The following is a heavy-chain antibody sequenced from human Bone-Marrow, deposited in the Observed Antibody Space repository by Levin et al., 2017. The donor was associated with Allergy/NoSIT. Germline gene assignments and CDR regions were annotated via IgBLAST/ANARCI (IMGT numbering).Heavy chain of an antibody. D-gene: IGHD7-27*01. CDR1: GFTVNNNY. CDR3: ARNPGSTNWA. V-gene: IGHV3-53*01. J-gene: IGHJ5*02. CDR2: IYSNGNT. Sequence: GGSLRLSCAASGFTVNNNYMSWVRQAPGKGLEWVSLIYSNGNTKYADSVKGRFTISRDSSKNTLYLQMNSLRAEDTAVYYCARNPGSTNWAWGQGTLVGVSS.